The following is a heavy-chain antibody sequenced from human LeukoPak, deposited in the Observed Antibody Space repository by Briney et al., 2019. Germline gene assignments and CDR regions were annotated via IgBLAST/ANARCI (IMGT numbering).Heavy chain of an antibody. D-gene: IGHD2-21*02. CDR2: ISYDGSNK. Sequence: SCKASGFTFSSYAMHWVRQAPGKGLEWVAVISYDGSNKYYADSVKGRFTISRDNSKNTLYLQMNSLRAEDTAVYYCARDRGMTSHYMDVWGKGTTVTVSS. V-gene: IGHV3-30-3*01. CDR1: GFTFSSYA. CDR3: ARDRGMTSHYMDV. J-gene: IGHJ6*03.